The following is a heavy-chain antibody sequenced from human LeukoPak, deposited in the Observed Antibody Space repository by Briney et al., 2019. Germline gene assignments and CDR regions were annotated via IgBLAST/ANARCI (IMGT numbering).Heavy chain of an antibody. CDR1: GFTFSSYW. V-gene: IGHV3-7*01. Sequence: GGSLRLSCAASGFTFSSYWMTWVRQAPGKGLEWVANINQGGSEKYYVDSVKGRFTISRDNAKNSLYLQMNSLRAEDTAVYYCARALWFGELLFFDSWGQGTLVTVSS. D-gene: IGHD3-10*01. CDR3: ARALWFGELLFFDS. J-gene: IGHJ4*02. CDR2: INQGGSEK.